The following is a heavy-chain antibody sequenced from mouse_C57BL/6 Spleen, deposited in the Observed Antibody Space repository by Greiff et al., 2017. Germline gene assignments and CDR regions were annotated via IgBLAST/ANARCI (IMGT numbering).Heavy chain of an antibody. V-gene: IGHV1-82*01. Sequence: VKLMESGPELVKPGASVKISCKASGYAFSSSWMNWVKQRPGKGLEWIGRIYPGDGDTNYNGKFKGKATLTADKSSSTAYVQLSSLTSEDSAVYFCAGGSSLLDYWGQGTTLTVSS. CDR3: AGGSSLLDY. CDR2: IYPGDGDT. CDR1: GYAFSSSW. J-gene: IGHJ2*01. D-gene: IGHD1-1*01.